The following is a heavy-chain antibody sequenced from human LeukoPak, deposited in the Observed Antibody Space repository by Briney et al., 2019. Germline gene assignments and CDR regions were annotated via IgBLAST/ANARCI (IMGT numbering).Heavy chain of an antibody. V-gene: IGHV4-34*01. J-gene: IGHJ4*02. CDR1: GGSFSGYY. D-gene: IGHD3-22*01. CDR2: INHSGST. CDR3: ARGHFDSSGSSNPLDS. Sequence: SETLSLTCAVYGGSFSGYYWSWIRQPPGKGLEWIGEINHSGSTNYNPSLKSRVTISVDTSKNQFSLKLRSVAAADTALYYCARGHFDSSGSSNPLDSWGQGTLVTVSS.